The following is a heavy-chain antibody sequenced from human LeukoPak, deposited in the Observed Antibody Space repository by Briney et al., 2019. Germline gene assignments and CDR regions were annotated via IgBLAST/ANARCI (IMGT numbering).Heavy chain of an antibody. J-gene: IGHJ1*01. V-gene: IGHV3-30*02. CDR1: GFTFSSYG. D-gene: IGHD5-24*01. CDR3: AKGGEMATSNEYFQH. Sequence: GGSLRLSCAASGFTFSSYGMHWVRQSPGKGLEWVAFIRNDGTQTYSSDSVKARFVISRDNSNSTLYLRMNSLRAEDTAVYYCAKGGEMATSNEYFQHWGQGTLVTVSS. CDR2: IRNDGTQT.